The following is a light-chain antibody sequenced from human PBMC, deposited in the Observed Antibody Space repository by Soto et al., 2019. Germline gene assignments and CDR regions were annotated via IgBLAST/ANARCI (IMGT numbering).Light chain of an antibody. Sequence: IVLTQSPGTLSLSPGERATLSCRASQSVSSTSLAWYQQKPGQAPRLLIYGASSRATGIPDRFSGSGSGTEFTLTISRLEPEDFAVYYCQQYGSSPPVTFGQGTRVEIK. CDR3: QQYGSSPPVT. V-gene: IGKV3-20*01. CDR1: QSVSSTS. CDR2: GAS. J-gene: IGKJ5*01.